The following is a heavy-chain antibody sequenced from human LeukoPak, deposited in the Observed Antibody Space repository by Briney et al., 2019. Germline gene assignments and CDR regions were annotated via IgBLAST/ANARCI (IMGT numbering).Heavy chain of an antibody. CDR3: ARGIGYGYGYVPLGAVDY. D-gene: IGHD5-18*01. Sequence: ASVKVSCKASGYTFTGYYMHWVRQAPGQGLEWMGWINPNSGGTNYAQKFQGRVTMTRDTSISTAYMELSRLRSDDTAVYYCARGIGYGYGYVPLGAVDYWGQGTLVTVSS. CDR2: INPNSGGT. CDR1: GYTFTGYY. J-gene: IGHJ4*02. V-gene: IGHV1-2*02.